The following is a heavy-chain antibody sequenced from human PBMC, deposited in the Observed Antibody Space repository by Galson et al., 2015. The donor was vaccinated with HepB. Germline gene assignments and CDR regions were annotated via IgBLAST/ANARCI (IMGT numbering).Heavy chain of an antibody. V-gene: IGHV1-69*13. CDR3: ARDLGYYDSSGYYYGAHNWSDP. CDR2: IIPIFGIA. J-gene: IGHJ5*02. CDR1: GGTFSSYA. D-gene: IGHD3-22*01. Sequence: SVKVSCKASGGTFSSYAISWVRQAPGQGLEWMGGIIPIFGIANYAQKFQGRVTITADESTSTAYMELSSLRSEDTAVYYCARDLGYYDSSGYYYGAHNWSDPWGQGTLVTVSS.